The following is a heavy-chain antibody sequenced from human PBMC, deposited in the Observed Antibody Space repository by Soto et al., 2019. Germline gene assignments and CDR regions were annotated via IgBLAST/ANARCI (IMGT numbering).Heavy chain of an antibody. D-gene: IGHD6-19*01. J-gene: IGHJ3*02. V-gene: IGHV1-2*04. CDR1: GYTFTGYY. Sequence: QVQLVQSGAEVKKPGASVKVSCKASGYTFTGYYMHWVRQAPGQGLEWMGWINPNSGGTNYAQKSQGWVXXTXDXXINTAYMEMSRLRSDDTAVYYCESQVAGTTDTFDIWGQVKMVTVSS. CDR2: INPNSGGT. CDR3: ESQVAGTTDTFDI.